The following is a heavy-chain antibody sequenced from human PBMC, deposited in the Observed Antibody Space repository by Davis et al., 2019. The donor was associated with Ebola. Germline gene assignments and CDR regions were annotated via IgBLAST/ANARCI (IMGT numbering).Heavy chain of an antibody. V-gene: IGHV3-23*01. D-gene: IGHD1-26*01. J-gene: IGHJ4*02. CDR2: ISGSGGST. CDR1: GFTFSSYW. CDR3: ARAGMVGVAGTKRIDS. Sequence: PGGSLRLSCAASGFTFSSYWMSWVRQAPGKGLEWVSAISGSGGSTYYADSVKGRFTISRDNAKNSLYLQMNSLRAEDTAVYYCARAGMVGVAGTKRIDSWGQGTLVTVSS.